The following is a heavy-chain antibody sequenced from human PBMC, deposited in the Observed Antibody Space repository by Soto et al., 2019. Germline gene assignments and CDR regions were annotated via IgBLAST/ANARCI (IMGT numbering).Heavy chain of an antibody. Sequence: GGSLRLSCAASGFTFSSYVMHWVRQAPGKGLEWVAVIWYDGSNKYYADSVKGRFTISRDNSKNTLYLQMNSLRAEDTAVYYCARDVSDILTGYHYYGMDVWGQGPPITVSS. CDR1: GFTFSSYV. J-gene: IGHJ6*02. V-gene: IGHV3-33*01. D-gene: IGHD3-9*01. CDR2: IWYDGSNK. CDR3: ARDVSDILTGYHYYGMDV.